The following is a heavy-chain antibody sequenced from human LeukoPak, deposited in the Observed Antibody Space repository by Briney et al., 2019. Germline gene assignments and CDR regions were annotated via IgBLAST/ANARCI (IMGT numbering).Heavy chain of an antibody. J-gene: IGHJ6*04. D-gene: IGHD1-26*01. CDR1: GFTFSSHG. CDR2: IWYDGSDE. Sequence: PGGSLRLSCAASGFTFSSHGMHWVRQAPGKGLEWVAVIWYDGSDEYYADSVKGRFTISRDNSKNTLYLQMDSLRAEDTAVYYCARDWENGMDVWGKGTTVTVSS. V-gene: IGHV3-33*01. CDR3: ARDWENGMDV.